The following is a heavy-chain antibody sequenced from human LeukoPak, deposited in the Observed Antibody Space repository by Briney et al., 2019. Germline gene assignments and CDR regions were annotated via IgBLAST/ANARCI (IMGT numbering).Heavy chain of an antibody. Sequence: GRSLRLSCVASGFPFSTFGMHWVRQAPGKGLEWVALVSDDGQYYADSVKGRFTISRDNSKNTVYLQMNSLRAEDTAVYYCAKDMGYTSMLSDEWGQGTLVTVSS. D-gene: IGHD3-16*01. V-gene: IGHV3-30*18. CDR3: AKDMGYTSMLSDE. CDR1: GFPFSTFG. J-gene: IGHJ4*02. CDR2: VSDDGQ.